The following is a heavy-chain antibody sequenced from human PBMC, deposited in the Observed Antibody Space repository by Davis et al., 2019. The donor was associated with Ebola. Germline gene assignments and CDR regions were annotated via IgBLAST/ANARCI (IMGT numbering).Heavy chain of an antibody. J-gene: IGHJ2*01. Sequence: GGSLRLSCAASGFAFSNFAMHWVRQAPGKGLEFVSGITGNGGFTYYADSVKGRFTISRDNSNNTLYLQVGSVRAEDMAVYYCARAPREYYYDLYFDLWGRGTRVTVSS. CDR1: GFAFSNFA. CDR2: ITGNGGFT. V-gene: IGHV3-64*02. D-gene: IGHD3-22*01. CDR3: ARAPREYYYDLYFDL.